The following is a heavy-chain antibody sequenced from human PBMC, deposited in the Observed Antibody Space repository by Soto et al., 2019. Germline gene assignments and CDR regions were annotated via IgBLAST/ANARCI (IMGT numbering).Heavy chain of an antibody. D-gene: IGHD3-10*01. CDR3: ARDGILWPYYYYGMDV. CDR1: GITFSSYS. V-gene: IGHV3-48*02. CDR2: ISSSSSTI. J-gene: IGHJ6*02. Sequence: XGSLRISCASSGITFSSYSMNWVLQAPGKGLEWVSYISSSSSTIYYADSVKGRFTISRDNAKNSLYLQMNSLRDEDTAVYYCARDGILWPYYYYGMDVWGQGTTVTVPS.